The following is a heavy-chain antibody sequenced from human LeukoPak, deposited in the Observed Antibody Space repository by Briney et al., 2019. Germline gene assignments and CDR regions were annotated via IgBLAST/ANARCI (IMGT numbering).Heavy chain of an antibody. J-gene: IGHJ3*01. V-gene: IGHV3-23*01. CDR1: GGSISSYY. Sequence: ETLSLTCTVSGGSISSYYWSWIRQPPGKGLEWVSSIGGSGLYTNYADSVRGRFTISRDNSKNTLYLEMNSLRAEDTAVYYCGRDPNGDYVGAFEFWGQGTLVSVSS. CDR3: GRDPNGDYVGAFEF. CDR2: IGGSGLYT. D-gene: IGHD4-17*01.